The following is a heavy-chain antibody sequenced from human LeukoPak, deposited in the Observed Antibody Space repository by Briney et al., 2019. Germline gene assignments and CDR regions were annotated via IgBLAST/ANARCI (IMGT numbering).Heavy chain of an antibody. CDR3: ARQNYDILTGYPEGGWFDP. CDR1: GGSISSYY. CDR2: IYYSGST. V-gene: IGHV4-59*01. J-gene: IGHJ5*02. D-gene: IGHD3-9*01. Sequence: SETLSLTCTVSGGSISSYYWSWIRQPPGKGLEWIGYIYYSGSTNYNPSLKSRVTISVDTSKNQFSLKLSSVTAADTAVYYCARQNYDILTGYPEGGWFDPWGQGTLVTVSS.